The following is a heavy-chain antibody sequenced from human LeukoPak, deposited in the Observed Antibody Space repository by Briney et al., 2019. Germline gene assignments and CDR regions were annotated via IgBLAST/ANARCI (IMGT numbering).Heavy chain of an antibody. D-gene: IGHD6-19*01. CDR3: ARDPSSSGWYNWFDP. V-gene: IGHV4-59*01. CDR2: IYYSGST. J-gene: IGHJ5*02. Sequence: SETLSLTCTVSGGSISSYYWSWIRQPPGKGLEWIGYIYYSGSTNYNPSLKSRVTISVDTSKTQFSLKLSSVTAADTAVYYCARDPSSSGWYNWFDPWGQGTLVTVSS. CDR1: GGSISSYY.